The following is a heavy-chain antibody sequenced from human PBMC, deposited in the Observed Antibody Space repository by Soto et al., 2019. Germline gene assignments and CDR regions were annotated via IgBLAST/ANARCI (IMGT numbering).Heavy chain of an antibody. CDR2: VDPSDAET. CDR1: GYSFAGYW. J-gene: IGHJ4*02. Sequence: PGAALKISCKGSGYSFAGYWITWVRQKPGKGLEGRGRVDPSDAETYYSPSFRGHVTISATKSITTVFLQWSSLRASDTAMYYCARQIYDSDTGPNFQYYFDSWGQGTPVTVSS. CDR3: ARQIYDSDTGPNFQYYFDS. V-gene: IGHV5-10-1*01. D-gene: IGHD3-22*01.